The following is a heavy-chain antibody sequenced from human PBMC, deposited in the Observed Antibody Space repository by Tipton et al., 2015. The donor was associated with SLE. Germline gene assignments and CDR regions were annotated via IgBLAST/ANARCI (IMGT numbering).Heavy chain of an antibody. Sequence: TLSLTCAVYGGSLSGYYWSWIRQPPGKGPEWIGESHQSGGTNYHPSFKSRVTISVDTSKNQFSLRLSSVTAADTAVYYCARPGEAYSWDAFDIWGQGTMVTVSS. J-gene: IGHJ3*02. CDR1: GGSLSGYY. CDR2: SHQSGGT. D-gene: IGHD2-21*01. V-gene: IGHV4-34*01. CDR3: ARPGEAYSWDAFDI.